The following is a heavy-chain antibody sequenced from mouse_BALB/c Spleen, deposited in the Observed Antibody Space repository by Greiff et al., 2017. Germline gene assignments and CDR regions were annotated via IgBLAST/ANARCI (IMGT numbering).Heavy chain of an antibody. Sequence: EVQLQQSGTVLARPGASVKMSCKASGYTFTSYWMHWVKQRPGQGLEWIGAIYPGNSDTSYNQKFKGKAKLTAVTSTSTAYMELSSLTNEDSAVYYCTNHYYGSSSYFDYWGQGTTLTVSS. D-gene: IGHD1-1*01. CDR1: GYTFTSYW. V-gene: IGHV1-5*01. CDR2: IYPGNSDT. J-gene: IGHJ2*01. CDR3: TNHYYGSSSYFDY.